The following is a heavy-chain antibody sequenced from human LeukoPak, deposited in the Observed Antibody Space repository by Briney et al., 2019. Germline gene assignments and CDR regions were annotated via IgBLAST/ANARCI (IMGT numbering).Heavy chain of an antibody. J-gene: IGHJ3*02. CDR2: IYYSGST. CDR1: GGSISSNSYY. CDR3: ARILLGYCSSMSCRHDAFDI. D-gene: IGHD2-2*01. Sequence: PSGTLSLTCAVSGGSISSNSYYWGWIRQPPGKGLEWIGSIYYSGSTYYNPSLKSRVTISVDTSKNQFSLKLSSVTAADTAVYYCARILLGYCSSMSCRHDAFDIWGQGTMVTVSS. V-gene: IGHV4-39*01.